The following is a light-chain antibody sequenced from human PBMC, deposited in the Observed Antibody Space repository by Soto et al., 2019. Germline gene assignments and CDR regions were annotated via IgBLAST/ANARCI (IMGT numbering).Light chain of an antibody. J-gene: IGKJ4*01. Sequence: EIVLTQSPAALSLSPGERDTKSCRASQSVSSYLGWYQQKPGQAPRLLIFDAYNRATGIPARFSGSGSGTDFTLTISSLEPEDFAVYYCQQRRTSLTFGGGTKVDIK. CDR2: DAY. CDR1: QSVSSY. CDR3: QQRRTSLT. V-gene: IGKV3-11*01.